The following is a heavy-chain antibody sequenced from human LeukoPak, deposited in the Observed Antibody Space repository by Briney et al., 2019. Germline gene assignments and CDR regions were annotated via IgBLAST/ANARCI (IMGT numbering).Heavy chain of an antibody. J-gene: IGHJ4*02. CDR3: ARKPTELWFGELASTYYFDY. CDR1: GGSISSSNW. CDR2: IYHSGST. Sequence: SGTLSLTCAVSGGSISSSNWWSWVRQPPGKGLEWTGEIYHSGSTNYNPSLKSRVTISVDKSKNQSSLKLSSVTAADTAVYYCARKPTELWFGELASTYYFDYWGQGTLVTVSS. V-gene: IGHV4-4*02. D-gene: IGHD3-10*01.